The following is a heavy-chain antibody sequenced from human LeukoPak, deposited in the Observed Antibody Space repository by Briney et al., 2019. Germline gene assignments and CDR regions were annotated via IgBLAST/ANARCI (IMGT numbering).Heavy chain of an antibody. CDR2: INHSGST. V-gene: IGHV4-34*01. CDR3: ARGYCSSTSCYNLDY. Sequence: INHSGSTNYNPSLKSRVTISVDTSKNQFSLKLSSVTAADTAVYYCARGYCSSTSCYNLDYWGQGTLVTVSS. D-gene: IGHD2-2*02. J-gene: IGHJ4*02.